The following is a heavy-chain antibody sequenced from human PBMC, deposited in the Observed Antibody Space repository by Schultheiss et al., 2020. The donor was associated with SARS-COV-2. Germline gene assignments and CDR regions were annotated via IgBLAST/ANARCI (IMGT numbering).Heavy chain of an antibody. V-gene: IGHV4-31*03. J-gene: IGHJ1*01. CDR2: IYYSGST. CDR3: ARSPWGCGGDCYYQH. D-gene: IGHD2-21*02. CDR1: GGSISSGGYY. Sequence: SETLSLTCTVSGGSISSGGYYWSWIRQHPGKGLEWIGYIYYSGSTYYNPSLKSRVTISVDTSDNQFSLKLSSVSAADTAVYYCARSPWGCGGDCYYQHWGQGTLVTVSS.